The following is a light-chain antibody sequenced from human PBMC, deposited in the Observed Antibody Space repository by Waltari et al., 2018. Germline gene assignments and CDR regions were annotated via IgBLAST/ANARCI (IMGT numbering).Light chain of an antibody. V-gene: IGLV4-69*01. CDR3: QTGGHGTWV. CDR2: VNSDGTN. J-gene: IGLJ3*02. CDR1: SGHSSNI. Sequence: QLVLTQSPSASASLGASIKLTCTLSSGHSSNIIAWLQQQPERGPRYLMKVNSDGTNSKGDDIPDRFSGSSSGAELYLTISSRQSEDEADYYCQTGGHGTWVFGGGTKVTVL.